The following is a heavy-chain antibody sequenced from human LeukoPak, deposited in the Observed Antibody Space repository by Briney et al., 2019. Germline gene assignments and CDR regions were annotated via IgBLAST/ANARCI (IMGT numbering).Heavy chain of an antibody. CDR2: INPNSGGT. CDR1: GYTFTGYY. V-gene: IGHV1-2*02. Sequence: ASVKVSCKASGYTFTGYYMHWVRQAPGQGLEGMGWINPNSGGTNYAQKFQGRVTMTRDTSISTAYMELSRLRSDDTAVYYCARSRWLLRYFDYWGQGTLVTVSS. D-gene: IGHD2-21*02. CDR3: ARSRWLLRYFDY. J-gene: IGHJ4*02.